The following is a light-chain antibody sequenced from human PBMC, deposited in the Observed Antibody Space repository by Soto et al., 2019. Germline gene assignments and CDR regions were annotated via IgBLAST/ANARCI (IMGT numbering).Light chain of an antibody. Sequence: DIQLTHSPSFLSASVGDRVTITCRASQGIKNYLGWYQQKPVKAPKLLIYAASTLQSGVPPRFSDSGSGTEYNLTISSLPPVDFATYYCKPIKSVQIPVGPGTKQD. CDR3: KPIKSVQIP. CDR1: QGIKNY. V-gene: IGKV1-9*01. J-gene: IGKJ3*01. CDR2: AAS.